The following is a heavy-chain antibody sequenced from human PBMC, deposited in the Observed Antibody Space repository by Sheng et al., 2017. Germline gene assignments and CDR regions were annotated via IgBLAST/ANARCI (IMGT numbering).Heavy chain of an antibody. J-gene: IGHJ3*01. D-gene: IGHD4-17*01. CDR2: ISSSGATI. Sequence: VQLVESGGGLEQPGGSLRLSCAASRYPLSNYDVNWVRQAPGKGLEWVSYISSSGATIYYADSVKGRFTISRDHARNSVNLQMNSLRAEDMALYYCAKGDGDYYDAFDVWGQGTMVTVSS. CDR1: RYPLSNYD. V-gene: IGHV3-48*03. CDR3: AKGDGDYYDAFDV.